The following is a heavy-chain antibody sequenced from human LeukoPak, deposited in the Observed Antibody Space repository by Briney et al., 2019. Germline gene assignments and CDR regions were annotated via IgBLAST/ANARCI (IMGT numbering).Heavy chain of an antibody. D-gene: IGHD2-21*01. Sequence: GGSLRLSCAASGFTFSSYEMNWVRQAPGKGLEWVSYISSSGSTIYYADSVKGRFTISRDNAKNSLYLQMNSLRAEDTAVYYCARGLGWSATNWFDPWGQGTLVTVSS. J-gene: IGHJ5*02. CDR3: ARGLGWSATNWFDP. CDR1: GFTFSSYE. V-gene: IGHV3-48*03. CDR2: ISSSGSTI.